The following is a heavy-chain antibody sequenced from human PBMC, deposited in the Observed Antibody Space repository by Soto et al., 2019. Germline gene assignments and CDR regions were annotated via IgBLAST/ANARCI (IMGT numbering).Heavy chain of an antibody. J-gene: IGHJ4*02. V-gene: IGHV4-59*01. CDR2: IYYSGST. D-gene: IGHD5-12*01. Sequence: SETLSLTCPVSGGSISSYYWSWIRQPPGKVLEWIGYIYYSGSTNYDPSLKSRVTISVDTSKNQFSLKLSSVTAADTAVYYCARVPYSGYVFDYWGQGTLVNVSS. CDR3: ARVPYSGYVFDY. CDR1: GGSISSYY.